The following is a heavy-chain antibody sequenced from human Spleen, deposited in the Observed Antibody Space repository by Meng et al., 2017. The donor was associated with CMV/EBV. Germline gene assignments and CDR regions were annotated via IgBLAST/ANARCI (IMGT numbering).Heavy chain of an antibody. CDR2: VNSDGSST. J-gene: IGHJ4*02. D-gene: IGHD2-2*01. Sequence: GESLKISCAASGFTFSNYWMHWVRQVPGKGLVWVSRVNSDGSSTIYADFVKGRFTMSRDNAKNTLYLQMNSLRAEDTAVYYCARDKYQLLVGLWVYWGQGALVTVS. V-gene: IGHV3-74*01. CDR3: ARDKYQLLVGLWVY. CDR1: GFTFSNYW.